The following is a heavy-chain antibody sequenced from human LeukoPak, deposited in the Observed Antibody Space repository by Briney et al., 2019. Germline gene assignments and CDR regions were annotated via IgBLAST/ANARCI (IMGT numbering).Heavy chain of an antibody. CDR1: GFTFSDYY. CDR2: ISSSSSYT. CDR3: ASQAYSGYDYTLFYFDY. D-gene: IGHD5-12*01. V-gene: IGHV3-11*06. J-gene: IGHJ4*02. Sequence: GGSLRLSCAASGFTFSDYYMSWIRLAPGKGLEWVSYISSSSSYTNYADSVKGRFTISRDNAKNSLYLQMNSLRAEDTAVYYCASQAYSGYDYTLFYFDYWGQGTLATVSS.